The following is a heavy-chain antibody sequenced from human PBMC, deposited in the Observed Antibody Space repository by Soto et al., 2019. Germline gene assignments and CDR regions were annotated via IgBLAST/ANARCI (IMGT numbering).Heavy chain of an antibody. J-gene: IGHJ4*02. CDR1: GGSISSGGYS. D-gene: IGHD3-10*01. Sequence: SETLSLTCAVSGGSISSGGYSWSWIRQPPGKGLEWIGYIYHSGSTYYNPSLKSRVTISVDRSKNQFSLKLSSVTAADTAVYYCARGNGYYYGSGSSSYYFDYWGQGTLVTVS. V-gene: IGHV4-30-2*01. CDR3: ARGNGYYYGSGSSSYYFDY. CDR2: IYHSGST.